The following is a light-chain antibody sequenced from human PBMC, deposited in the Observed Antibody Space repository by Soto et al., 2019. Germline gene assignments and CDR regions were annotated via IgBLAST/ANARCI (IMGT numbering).Light chain of an antibody. CDR2: AAS. CDR3: QQSYTTPVYT. V-gene: IGKV1-39*01. Sequence: MPPCPLPLSLPVATMAPITCRASQNIIFYLNWYQQKPGKAPKLLIYAASNLQSGVPSRFSGSGSGTEFTLTISSLQPEDFATYFCQQSYTTPVYTFGQGTRLEIK. CDR1: QNIIFY. J-gene: IGKJ5*01.